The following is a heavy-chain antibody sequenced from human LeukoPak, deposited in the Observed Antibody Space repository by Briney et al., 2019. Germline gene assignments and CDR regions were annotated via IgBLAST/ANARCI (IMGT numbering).Heavy chain of an antibody. D-gene: IGHD3-22*01. J-gene: IGHJ5*02. CDR2: INPNSGGT. Sequence: GASVKVSCKASGYTFTGYYMHWVRQAPGQGLEWMGWINPNSGGTNYAQKFQGRVTMTRDTSISTAHMELSRLRSDDTAVYYCAREFDSSFWFDPWGQGTLVTVSS. CDR3: AREFDSSFWFDP. V-gene: IGHV1-2*02. CDR1: GYTFTGYY.